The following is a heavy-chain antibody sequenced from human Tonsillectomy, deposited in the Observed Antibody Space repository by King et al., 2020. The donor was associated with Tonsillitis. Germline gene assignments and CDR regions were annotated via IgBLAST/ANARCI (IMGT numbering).Heavy chain of an antibody. CDR1: GFSLSTSGVG. CDR2: IYWNDDK. V-gene: IGHV2-5*01. D-gene: IGHD3-10*01. CDR3: VHRGLWFGDFTPYIDY. J-gene: IGHJ4*02. Sequence: HITLKESGPTLVKPTQTLTLTCTFSGFSLSTSGVGVGWIRQPPGKALEWLGFIYWNDDKRYTPSLKSRLTITKDTPKNQVVLKMTNVDPVDTATYYCVHRGLWFGDFTPYIDYWGQGTLVTVSS.